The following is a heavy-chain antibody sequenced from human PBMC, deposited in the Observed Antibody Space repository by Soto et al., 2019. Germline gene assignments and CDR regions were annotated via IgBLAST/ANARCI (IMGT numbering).Heavy chain of an antibody. D-gene: IGHD6-6*01. CDR3: ARTSKFDC. J-gene: IGHJ4*02. V-gene: IGHV4-34*01. Sequence: QVQLQQWGAGPLKPSETLSLTCAVYCGSFRGYYWSWIRQPPGKGLEWIGEINHSGSTNYNPSLKSRVTMSVDTSKNQFSLKLSSVTAADTAVYYCARTSKFDCWGQGTLVTVSS. CDR1: CGSFRGYY. CDR2: INHSGST.